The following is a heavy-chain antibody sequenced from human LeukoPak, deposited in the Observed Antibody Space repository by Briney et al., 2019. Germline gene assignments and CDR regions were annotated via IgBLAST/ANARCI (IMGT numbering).Heavy chain of an antibody. Sequence: SETLSLTCTVSGGSISSDGYYWSWIRQHPGKGLEWIGYIYYSGSTYYNPSLKSRVTISVDTSKNQFSLKLSSVTAADTAVYYCARDAVYGGNFDYWGQGTLVTVSS. CDR1: GGSISSDGYY. J-gene: IGHJ4*02. CDR2: IYYSGST. D-gene: IGHD4-23*01. CDR3: ARDAVYGGNFDY. V-gene: IGHV4-31*03.